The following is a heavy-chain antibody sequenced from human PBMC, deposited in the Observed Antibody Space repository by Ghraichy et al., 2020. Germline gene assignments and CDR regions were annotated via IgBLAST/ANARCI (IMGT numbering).Heavy chain of an antibody. CDR2: INRNGDGT. Sequence: GESLNISCEASGFTFSDYIMHWVRQAPGKGLEFVSGINRNGDGTHYANSVKGRFTISRDNSKNTLFLQMDSLKIEDMAMYYCAREGHSSGRAPTFDYWGQGILVTVSS. J-gene: IGHJ4*02. D-gene: IGHD3-22*01. V-gene: IGHV3-64*01. CDR1: GFTFSDYI. CDR3: AREGHSSGRAPTFDY.